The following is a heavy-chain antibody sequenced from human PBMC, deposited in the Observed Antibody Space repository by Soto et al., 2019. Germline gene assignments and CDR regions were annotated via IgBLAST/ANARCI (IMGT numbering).Heavy chain of an antibody. V-gene: IGHV3-9*01. D-gene: IGHD3-3*01. CDR2: ISWNSGSI. Sequence: GGSLRLSCAASGFTFDDYAMHWVRQAPGKGLEWVSGISWNSGSIGYADSVKGRFTISRDNAKNSLYLQMNSLRAEDTALYYCAKENVSGDFWSGYYYYFDYWGQGTLVTVSS. CDR3: AKENVSGDFWSGYYYYFDY. J-gene: IGHJ4*02. CDR1: GFTFDDYA.